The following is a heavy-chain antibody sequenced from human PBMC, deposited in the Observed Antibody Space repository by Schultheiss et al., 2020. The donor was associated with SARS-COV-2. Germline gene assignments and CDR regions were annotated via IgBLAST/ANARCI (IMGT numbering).Heavy chain of an antibody. CDR2: VYDRGTT. D-gene: IGHD3-22*01. J-gene: IGHJ4*02. Sequence: SETLSLTCTVSGGSVGSDTYYWSWIRQPPGKGLEWMGCVYDRGTTNYNSSLKSRVTISLDTSKNHFSLKLSSVTAADTAVYYCARGQNYYDTSGYYYFDYWGQGALVTVSS. V-gene: IGHV4-61*03. CDR1: GGSVGSDTYY. CDR3: ARGQNYYDTSGYYYFDY.